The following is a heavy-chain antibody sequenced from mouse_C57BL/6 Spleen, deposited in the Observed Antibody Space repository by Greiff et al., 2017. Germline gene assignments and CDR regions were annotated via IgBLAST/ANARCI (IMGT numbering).Heavy chain of an antibody. J-gene: IGHJ3*01. D-gene: IGHD2-4*01. CDR2: IDPSDSYT. CDR1: GYTFTSYW. Sequence: QVQLQQPGAELVRPGTSVKLSCKASGYTFTSYWMHWVKQRPGQGLEWIGVIDPSDSYTNYNQKFKGKATLTVDTSSSTAYMQLSSLTSEDSAVYYGARENYDYEGFAYWGQGTLVTVSA. V-gene: IGHV1-59*01. CDR3: ARENYDYEGFAY.